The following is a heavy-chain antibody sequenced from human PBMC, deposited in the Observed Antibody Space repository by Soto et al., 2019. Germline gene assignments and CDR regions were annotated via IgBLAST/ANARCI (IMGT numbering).Heavy chain of an antibody. CDR3: AVTSNGDYRNYYRMDV. Sequence: PSQTLSLTCVISGDTVSSGNAAWNWIRQSPSSGLQWLGRTFFRSKWHTDYAVSLRGRVTITADTSKNQFSLQLESVTPEDTAVYYCAVTSNGDYRNYYRMDVWGQGITVTVSS. CDR2: TFFRSKWHT. D-gene: IGHD3-10*01. J-gene: IGHJ6*02. CDR1: GDTVSSGNAA. V-gene: IGHV6-1*01.